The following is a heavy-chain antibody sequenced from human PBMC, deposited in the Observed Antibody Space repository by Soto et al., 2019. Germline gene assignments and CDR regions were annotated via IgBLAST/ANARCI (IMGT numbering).Heavy chain of an antibody. J-gene: IGHJ6*02. D-gene: IGHD3-22*01. V-gene: IGHV3-23*01. CDR1: GFKFSTFA. Sequence: EVQLLESGGGLVKPGGSLRLSCAASGFKFSTFAMSWVRQAPGKGLEWVSGLGDSGTKIYYAASVRGRFIISRDNSKNTVDLQMNSLRAEDTAVYYCAKEFDTSGYYSYYYAMDVWGQGTTVTVSS. CDR2: LGDSGTKI. CDR3: AKEFDTSGYYSYYYAMDV.